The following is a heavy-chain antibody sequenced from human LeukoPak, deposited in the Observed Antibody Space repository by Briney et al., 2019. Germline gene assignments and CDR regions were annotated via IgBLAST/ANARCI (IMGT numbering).Heavy chain of an antibody. V-gene: IGHV1-2*02. CDR3: ARSQSAQIWFGELLGWFDP. J-gene: IGHJ5*02. Sequence: GASVKVSCKASGYTFTGYYMHWVRQAPGQGLEWMGWINPNSGGTNYAQKFQGRVTMTRDTSISTAYMELSRLRSDDTAVYYCARSQSAQIWFGELLGWFDPWGQGTLVTVSS. CDR2: INPNSGGT. CDR1: GYTFTGYY. D-gene: IGHD3-10*01.